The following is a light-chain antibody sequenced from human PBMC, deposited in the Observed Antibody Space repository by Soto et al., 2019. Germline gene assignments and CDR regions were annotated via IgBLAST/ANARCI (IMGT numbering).Light chain of an antibody. CDR2: LAA. Sequence: DTQLTQSPSFLSASVGDRVTITCRASEGISSYLAWYQQKPGKGPKLLVYLAATLQSGVPLRFSGSGSGKEFTLTISSLQPEDFATYYCQQLNSYPLTFGGGTKVEIK. CDR1: EGISSY. CDR3: QQLNSYPLT. J-gene: IGKJ4*01. V-gene: IGKV1-9*01.